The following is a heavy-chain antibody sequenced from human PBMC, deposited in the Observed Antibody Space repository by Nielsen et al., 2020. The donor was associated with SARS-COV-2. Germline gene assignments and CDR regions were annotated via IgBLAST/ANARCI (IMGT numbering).Heavy chain of an antibody. V-gene: IGHV1-2*02. CDR1: GYTFTGYY. CDR3: ATGGYSYAQIKYYYYYYGMDV. J-gene: IGHJ6*02. CDR2: INPNSGGT. D-gene: IGHD5-18*01. Sequence: ASVKVSCKASGYTFTGYYMHWVRQAPGQGLEWMGWINPNSGGTNYAQKFQGRVTMTRDTSISTAYMELSSLRSEDTAVYYCATGGYSYAQIKYYYYYYGMDVWGQGTTVTVSS.